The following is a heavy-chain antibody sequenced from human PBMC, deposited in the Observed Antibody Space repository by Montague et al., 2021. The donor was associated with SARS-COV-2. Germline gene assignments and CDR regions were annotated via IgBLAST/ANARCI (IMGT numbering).Heavy chain of an antibody. V-gene: IGHV4-61*02. D-gene: IGHD3-10*01. CDR1: GDSINNVIYF. Sequence: TLSLTCSVFGDSINNVIYFWSWIRQPAGKGLEWIGRVYISGSTDYNPSLKSRVTMLLDKSANELTLQVTSVTAADTAVYYCARVSGYGSGSSFNWFDSWGQGLVVTVSS. J-gene: IGHJ5*01. CDR2: VYISGST. CDR3: ARVSGYGSGSSFNWFDS.